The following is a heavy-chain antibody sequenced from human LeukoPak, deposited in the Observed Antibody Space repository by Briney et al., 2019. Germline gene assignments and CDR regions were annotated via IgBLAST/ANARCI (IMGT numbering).Heavy chain of an antibody. CDR2: VFRLQTVRT. J-gene: IGHJ4*02. CDR3: ARVLHAPYLIDS. CDR1: DSSITSTYY. D-gene: IGHD2-8*01. V-gene: IGHV4-38-2*02. Sequence: SETLSLTCTVSDSSITSTYYWAWFRHPPGKGLEWIATVFRLQTVRTFNNPSLGSRVTMSLDPSHNQFSLNLTSVTAADTALYFCARVLHAPYLIDSWGQGTLVTVSS.